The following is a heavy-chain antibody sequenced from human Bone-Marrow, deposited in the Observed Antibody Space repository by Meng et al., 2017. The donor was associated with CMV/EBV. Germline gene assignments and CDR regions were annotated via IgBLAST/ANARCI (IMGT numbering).Heavy chain of an antibody. J-gene: IGHJ4*02. CDR1: GFTFSSYA. CDR3: AKDRKISIAARPAVFYFDY. Sequence: LSLTCAASGFTFSSYAMSWVRQAPGKGLEWVSAISGSGGSTYYADSVKGRFTISRDNSKNTLYLQMNSLRAEDTAVYYCAKDRKISIAARPAVFYFDYWGQGTLATVSS. CDR2: ISGSGGST. V-gene: IGHV3-23*01. D-gene: IGHD6-6*01.